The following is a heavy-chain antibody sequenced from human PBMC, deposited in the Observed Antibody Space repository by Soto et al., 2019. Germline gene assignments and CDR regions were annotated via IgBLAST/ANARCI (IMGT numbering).Heavy chain of an antibody. CDR3: ARDWRHCGGDCYSIYYYGMDV. CDR1: GFTFSSYS. Sequence: GGSLRLSCAASGFTFSSYSMNWVRQAPGKGLEWVSYISSSSSTIYYADSVKGRFTISRDNAKNSLYPQMNSLRDEDTAVYYCARDWRHCGGDCYSIYYYGMDVWGQGTTVTVSS. V-gene: IGHV3-48*02. J-gene: IGHJ6*02. D-gene: IGHD2-21*02. CDR2: ISSSSSTI.